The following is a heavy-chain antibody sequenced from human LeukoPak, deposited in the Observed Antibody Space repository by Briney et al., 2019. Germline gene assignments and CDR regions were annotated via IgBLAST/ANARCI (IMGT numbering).Heavy chain of an antibody. CDR2: IYYSGRT. CDR1: GGSISSDH. V-gene: IGHV4-59*01. J-gene: IGHJ4*02. Sequence: SETLSLTCSVSGGSISSDHWNWIRQTPGKGLEWIGCIYYSGRTYYNPSLKSRVTISVDMSKSQFSLRLTSVTAADTAVYYCARRVAVAGNYYFDYWGQGTLVTVSA. CDR3: ARRVAVAGNYYFDY. D-gene: IGHD6-19*01.